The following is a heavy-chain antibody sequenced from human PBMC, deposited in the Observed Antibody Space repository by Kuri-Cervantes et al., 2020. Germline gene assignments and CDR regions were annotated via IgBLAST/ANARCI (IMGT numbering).Heavy chain of an antibody. CDR2: ISSSSSTI. J-gene: IGHJ4*02. CDR1: GFTFSSYS. CDR3: ARGKSWGSDY. Sequence: ESLKISCAASGFTFSSYSMNWVRQAPGKGLEWVSYISSSSSTIYYADSVKGRFTISRDNAKNSLYLQLDSLRVEDTAIYYCARGKSWGSDYWGQGTLVTVSS. D-gene: IGHD7-27*01. V-gene: IGHV3-48*01.